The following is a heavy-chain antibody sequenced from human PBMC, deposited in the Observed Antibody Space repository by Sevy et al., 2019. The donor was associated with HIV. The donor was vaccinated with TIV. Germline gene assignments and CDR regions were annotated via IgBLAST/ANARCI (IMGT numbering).Heavy chain of an antibody. J-gene: IGHJ4*02. Sequence: GGSLRLSCVVSGYSFSSYAISWVRQAPGKGLEWVSTINGRGGGTYYADSVKGRFTISRGNPKNTLFLQMINLRVDDTAIYYCARPSPRIAAAASAFYDNWGQGTLVTVSS. CDR3: ARPSPRIAAAASAFYDN. CDR2: INGRGGGT. V-gene: IGHV3-23*01. CDR1: GYSFSSYA. D-gene: IGHD6-13*01.